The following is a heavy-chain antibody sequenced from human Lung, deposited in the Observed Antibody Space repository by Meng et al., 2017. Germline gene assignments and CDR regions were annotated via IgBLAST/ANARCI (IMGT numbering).Heavy chain of an antibody. J-gene: IGHJ4*02. CDR2: FTSSTSYI. D-gene: IGHD3-22*01. CDR1: GFIFSSYS. Sequence: VWWVESGGGLVKPGGSLRLSCAASGFIFSSYSMNWVRQAPGKGLEWVSSFTSSTSYIYYADSVKGRFTISRDNAKNSLYLQMSSLRAEDTAVYYCARDLYYYDNSGPIDYWGQGTLVTVSS. CDR3: ARDLYYYDNSGPIDY. V-gene: IGHV3-21*01.